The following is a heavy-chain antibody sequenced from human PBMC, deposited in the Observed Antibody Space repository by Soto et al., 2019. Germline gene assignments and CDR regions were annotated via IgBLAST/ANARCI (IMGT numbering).Heavy chain of an antibody. CDR1: GYSLTKYY. V-gene: IGHV1-46*01. CDR3: GRAGFSGGGWLDP. CDR2: INPSSGDT. J-gene: IGHJ5*02. D-gene: IGHD1-26*01. Sequence: QEQLVQSGAEVKTPGASVNVSCKASGYSLTKYYVHWVRQAPGQGLEWMAIINPSSGDTTYAQKFQGRGTVTSNTSPGTIYMELRSLKSENTAKYYWGRAGFSGGGWLDPWGQGTLVTVSS.